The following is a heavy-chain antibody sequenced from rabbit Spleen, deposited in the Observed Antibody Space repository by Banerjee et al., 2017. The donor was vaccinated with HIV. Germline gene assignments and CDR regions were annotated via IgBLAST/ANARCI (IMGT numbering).Heavy chain of an antibody. V-gene: IGHV1S40*01. CDR1: GFSFSSSDY. CDR3: ARGVIDYSSRPYFEL. D-gene: IGHD1-1*01. Sequence: QSLEESGGDLVKPGGTLTLTCTASGFSFSSSDYMCWVRQAPGKGLEWIACIYAGSSGNTYSAIWAKGRFTISKTSSTTVTLQMTGLTAADTATYFCARGVIDYSSRPYFELWGPGTLVTVS. CDR2: IYAGSSGNT. J-gene: IGHJ4*01.